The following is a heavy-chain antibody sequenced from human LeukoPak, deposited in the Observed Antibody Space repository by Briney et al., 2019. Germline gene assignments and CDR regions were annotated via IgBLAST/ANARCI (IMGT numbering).Heavy chain of an antibody. CDR3: ARVYDVLTGGFDY. D-gene: IGHD3-9*01. V-gene: IGHV3-48*03. J-gene: IGHJ4*02. Sequence: GGSLRLSCAASGFTFNRYEMNWVRQAPGKGLEWISYISSSIITIHYADSVKGRFIISRDNAKNSLYLQMNSLRAEDTAVYYCARVYDVLTGGFDYWGQGTLVTVSS. CDR2: ISSSIITI. CDR1: GFTFNRYE.